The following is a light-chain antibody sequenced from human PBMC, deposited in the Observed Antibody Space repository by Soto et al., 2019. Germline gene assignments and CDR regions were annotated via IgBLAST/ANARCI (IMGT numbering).Light chain of an antibody. J-gene: IGLJ1*01. CDR3: QSYDSSLSGSTV. V-gene: IGLV1-40*01. CDR1: SSSIGAGYD. Sequence: QAVVTQPPSVSGAPGQRVTISCTGGSSSIGAGYDVHWYQQLPGTAPKLLIYGNNNRPSGVPDRFSGSKSGTSASLAITGLQAEDEADYYCQSYDSSLSGSTVFGTGTKVTVL. CDR2: GNN.